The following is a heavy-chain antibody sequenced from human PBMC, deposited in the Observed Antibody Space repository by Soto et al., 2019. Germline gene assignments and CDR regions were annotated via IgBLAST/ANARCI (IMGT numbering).Heavy chain of an antibody. Sequence: GGSLRLSCAASGFSFARYGMSWVRQAPGKGLEWVSSLIIGVDSTYYADSVKGRFTISRDNAKRSLYLQMKSLRAEDTAVYYCARDFYGGYTYSPGDYWGQGALVTVSS. CDR2: LIIGVDST. J-gene: IGHJ4*02. D-gene: IGHD5-18*01. V-gene: IGHV3-23*01. CDR1: GFSFARYG. CDR3: ARDFYGGYTYSPGDY.